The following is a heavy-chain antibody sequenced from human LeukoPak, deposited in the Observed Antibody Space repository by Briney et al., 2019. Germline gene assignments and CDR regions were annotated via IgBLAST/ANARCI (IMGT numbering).Heavy chain of an antibody. CDR1: GFTFSSYS. Sequence: GGSLRLSCAASGFTFSSYSMNWVRQAPGKGLEWVSSISSSSSYIYYADSVKGRFTISRDNAKNSLYPQMNSLRAEDTAVYYCARPKNYDFWSGYWYYFDYWGQGTLVTVSS. J-gene: IGHJ4*02. CDR2: ISSSSSYI. CDR3: ARPKNYDFWSGYWYYFDY. D-gene: IGHD3-3*01. V-gene: IGHV3-21*01.